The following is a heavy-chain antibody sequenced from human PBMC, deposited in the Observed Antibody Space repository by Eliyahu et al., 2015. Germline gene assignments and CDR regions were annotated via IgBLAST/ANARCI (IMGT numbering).Heavy chain of an antibody. J-gene: IGHJ4*02. V-gene: IGHV3-74*01. CDR3: ARFAVVTAGDY. D-gene: IGHD2-21*02. CDR2: ISGDGQHI. Sequence: EVQLVESGGGVVQPGGSQRLSCAGSGLSLGAYWIHWVRQAPGKGLEWVSRISGDGQHISSADSVRDRFTISRDNAKNTVFLQMSSLRAEDTAVYYCARFAVVTAGDYWGQGTLVTVSS. CDR1: GLSLGAYW.